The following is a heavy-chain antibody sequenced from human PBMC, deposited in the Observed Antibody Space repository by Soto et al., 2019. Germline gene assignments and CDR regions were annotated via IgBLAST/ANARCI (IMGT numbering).Heavy chain of an antibody. Sequence: PGGSLRLSCAASGFTFSSYGMHWVRQAPGKGLEWVAVIWYDGSNKYYADSVKGRFTISRDNSKNTLYLQMNSLRAKDTAVYYCARDGYCSGGSCYSVPVFDYWGQGP. CDR3: ARDGYCSGGSCYSVPVFDY. D-gene: IGHD2-15*01. J-gene: IGHJ4*02. V-gene: IGHV3-33*01. CDR2: IWYDGSNK. CDR1: GFTFSSYG.